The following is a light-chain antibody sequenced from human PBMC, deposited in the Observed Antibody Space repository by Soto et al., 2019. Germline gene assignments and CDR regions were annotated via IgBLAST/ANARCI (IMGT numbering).Light chain of an antibody. Sequence: DIQMTQPPSTLSASVGDRVIITCRASQSISSWLAWYQQKPGKAPKLLIYKASSLQSGVPSRFSGSGSETEFTLTISSLQPDDFATYYCQQYSSLWTFGGGTKVEIK. CDR3: QQYSSLWT. CDR1: QSISSW. J-gene: IGKJ4*01. V-gene: IGKV1-5*03. CDR2: KAS.